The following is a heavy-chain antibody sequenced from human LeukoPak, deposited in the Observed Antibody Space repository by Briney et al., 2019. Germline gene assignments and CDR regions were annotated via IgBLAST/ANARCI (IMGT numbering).Heavy chain of an antibody. D-gene: IGHD1-26*01. CDR2: IWYDGSNK. Sequence: PAGSLRLSCAASGFTFSSYGMHWVRQAPGKGLEWVAVIWYDGSNKYYADSVKGRFTISRDNSKSTLILQMNSLRVEDTALYYCTKRVKYGGTWDHFADWGQGTLITVSS. J-gene: IGHJ4*02. CDR1: GFTFSSYG. V-gene: IGHV3-33*06. CDR3: TKRVKYGGTWDHFAD.